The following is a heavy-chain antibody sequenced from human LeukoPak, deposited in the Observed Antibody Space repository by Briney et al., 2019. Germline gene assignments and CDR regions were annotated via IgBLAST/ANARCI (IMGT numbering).Heavy chain of an antibody. Sequence: GGSLRLSCAASGFSFSNAWMSWVRQAPGKGLEWVANIKGDGSDNHYVDSVRGRFTISRDNAKNSLYLQMNSLRAEDTAVYYCARVYGVLGSRDQQLMHWGQGTLVTVSS. D-gene: IGHD6-13*01. CDR2: IKGDGSDN. CDR3: ARVYGVLGSRDQQLMH. CDR1: GFSFSNAW. V-gene: IGHV3-7*02. J-gene: IGHJ4*02.